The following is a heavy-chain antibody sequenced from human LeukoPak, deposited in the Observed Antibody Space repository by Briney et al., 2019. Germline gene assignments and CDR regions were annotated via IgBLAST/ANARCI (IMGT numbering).Heavy chain of an antibody. V-gene: IGHV1-18*01. CDR2: ISAYNGNT. Sequence: ASVTVSCKASGYTFTSYGISWVRQAPGQGLEWMGWISAYNGNTNYAQKLQGRVTMTTDTSTSTAYMELRSLRSDDTAVYYCARATRGYSYGLLDYWGQGTLVTVSS. CDR3: ARATRGYSYGLLDY. CDR1: GYTFTSYG. J-gene: IGHJ4*02. D-gene: IGHD5-18*01.